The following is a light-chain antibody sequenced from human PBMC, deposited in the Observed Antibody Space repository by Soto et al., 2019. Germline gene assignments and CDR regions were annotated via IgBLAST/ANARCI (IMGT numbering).Light chain of an antibody. CDR3: NSYAGSNNV. CDR1: SSDVGGYNY. V-gene: IGLV2-8*01. J-gene: IGLJ1*01. CDR2: EVS. Sequence: QSALTQPPSASGSPGQSVTISCTGTSSDVGGYNYVSWYQQHPGKAPKLMIYEVSQRPSGVPDRFSGSKSGNTASLTVSGLQAEDEADYYCNSYAGSNNVFGPGTKVTVL.